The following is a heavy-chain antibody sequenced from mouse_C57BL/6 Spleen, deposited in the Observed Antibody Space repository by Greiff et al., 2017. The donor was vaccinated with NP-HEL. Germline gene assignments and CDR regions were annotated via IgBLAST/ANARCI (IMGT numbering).Heavy chain of an antibody. J-gene: IGHJ4*01. CDR3: ARRLYYYGSRYYYAMDY. Sequence: QVQLQQSGAELVRPGSSVKLSCKASGYTFTSYWMDWVKQRPGQGLEWIGNIYPSDSETHYNQKFKDKATLTVDKSSSTAYMQLSSLTSEDSAVYYCARRLYYYGSRYYYAMDYWGQGTSVTVSS. CDR2: IYPSDSET. V-gene: IGHV1-61*01. D-gene: IGHD1-1*01. CDR1: GYTFTSYW.